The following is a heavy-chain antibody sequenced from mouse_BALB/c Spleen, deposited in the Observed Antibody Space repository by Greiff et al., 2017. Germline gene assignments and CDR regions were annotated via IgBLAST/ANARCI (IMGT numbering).Heavy chain of an antibody. D-gene: IGHD2-10*01. J-gene: IGHJ2*01. CDR3: ASAYYGNYDYFDY. CDR2: IWAGGST. Sequence: VKLVESGPGLVAPSQSLSITCTVSGFSLTSYGVHWVRQPPGKGLEWLGVIWAGGSTNYNSALMSRLSISKDNSKSQVFLKMNSLQTDDTAMYYCASAYYGNYDYFDYWGQGTTLTVSS. V-gene: IGHV2-9*02. CDR1: GFSLTSYG.